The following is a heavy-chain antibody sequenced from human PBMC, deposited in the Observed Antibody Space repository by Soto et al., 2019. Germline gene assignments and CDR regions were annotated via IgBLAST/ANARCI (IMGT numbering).Heavy chain of an antibody. V-gene: IGHV3-30-3*01. CDR3: ARDTARGYYYYYGMAV. CDR2: ISYDGSNK. D-gene: IGHD5-18*01. Sequence: QVQLVESGGGVVQPGRSLRLSCAASGFTFSSYAMHWVRQAPGKGLEWVAVISYDGSNKYYADSVKGRFTISRDNSKNPLYLQMNSLRAEDTAVYYCARDTARGYYYYYGMAVWGQGTTVTVSS. J-gene: IGHJ6*02. CDR1: GFTFSSYA.